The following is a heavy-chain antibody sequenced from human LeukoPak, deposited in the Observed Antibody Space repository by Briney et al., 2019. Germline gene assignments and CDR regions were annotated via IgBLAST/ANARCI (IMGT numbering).Heavy chain of an antibody. J-gene: IGHJ4*02. Sequence: SETLSLTCTFSGGSTGSYYWTWIRQPAGKGLEWIGRLYTSGSTNYNPSLNSRVTVSLDTSQNQFSLKLSSVTAADSAVYYCATTTYDFDTNGHYFLDYWGRGTLVTVSS. CDR3: ATTTYDFDTNGHYFLDY. CDR1: GGSTGSYY. CDR2: LYTSGST. D-gene: IGHD3-22*01. V-gene: IGHV4-4*07.